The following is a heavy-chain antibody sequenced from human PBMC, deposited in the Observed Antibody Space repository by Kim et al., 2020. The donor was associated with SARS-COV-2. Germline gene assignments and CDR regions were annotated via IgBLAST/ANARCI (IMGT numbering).Heavy chain of an antibody. V-gene: IGHV3-48*03. CDR2: ISSSGSTI. CDR1: GFTFSSYE. J-gene: IGHJ4*02. Sequence: GGSLRLSCAASGFTFSSYEMNWVRQAPGKGLEWVSYISSSGSTIYYADSVKGRFTISRDNAKNSLYLQMNSLRAEDTAVYYCARDGDSSGYYYSGLDYWGQGTLVTVSS. CDR3: ARDGDSSGYYYSGLDY. D-gene: IGHD3-22*01.